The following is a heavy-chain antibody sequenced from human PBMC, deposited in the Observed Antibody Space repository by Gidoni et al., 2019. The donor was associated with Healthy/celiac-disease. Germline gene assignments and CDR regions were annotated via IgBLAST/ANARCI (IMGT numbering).Heavy chain of an antibody. J-gene: IGHJ3*02. D-gene: IGHD3-16*02. CDR2: IDWDDDK. V-gene: IGHV2-70*04. CDR3: ARQGIDYVWGSYRPDAFDI. CDR1: GFSLSNSGMR. Sequence: QVTLKESGPALVKHTQTLTLTCTFSGFSLSNSGMRVSWIRQPPGKALEWLARIDWDDDKFYSTSLKTRLTISKDTSNNQVVLTMTNMDPVDTATYYCARQGIDYVWGSYRPDAFDIWGQGTMVTVSS.